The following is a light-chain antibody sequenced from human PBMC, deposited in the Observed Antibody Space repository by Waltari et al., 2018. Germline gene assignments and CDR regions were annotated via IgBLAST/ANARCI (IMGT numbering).Light chain of an antibody. CDR2: DGT. Sequence: QSALTQPASVSGSPGQSITISCTGTSTDVGSYNYVSWYKQYPGKAPQLIIYDGTQRPSGISTRFSGSKSGYTAALTISGLQAEDEADYFCNSHSTSTPVVFGGGTKVTVL. V-gene: IGLV2-14*03. CDR3: NSHSTSTPVV. J-gene: IGLJ2*01. CDR1: STDVGSYNY.